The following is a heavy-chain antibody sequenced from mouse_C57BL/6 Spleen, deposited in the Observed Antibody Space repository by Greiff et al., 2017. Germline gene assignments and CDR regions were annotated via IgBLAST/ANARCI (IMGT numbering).Heavy chain of an antibody. D-gene: IGHD2-2*01. CDR3: AREGSTMVGGFAY. J-gene: IGHJ3*01. V-gene: IGHV5-16*01. CDR1: GFTFSDYY. Sequence: DVHLVESEGGLVQPGSSMKLSCTASGFTFSDYYMAWVRQVPEKGLEWVANINYDGSSTYYLDSLKSRFIISRDNAKNILYLQMSSLKSEDTATYYCAREGSTMVGGFAYWGQGTLVTVSA. CDR2: INYDGSST.